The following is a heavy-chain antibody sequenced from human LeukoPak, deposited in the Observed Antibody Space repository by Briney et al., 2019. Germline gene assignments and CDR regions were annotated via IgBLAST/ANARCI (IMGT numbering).Heavy chain of an antibody. CDR3: ARGAGSVYYYIRPDHFDY. J-gene: IGHJ4*02. D-gene: IGHD3-22*01. CDR2: ISAYNGNT. Sequence: ASVKVSCKASGYTFTSYGISWVRQAPGQGLEWMGWISAYNGNTNYAQKLQGRVTMTTDTSTSTAYMELRSLRSDDTAVYYCARGAGSVYYYIRPDHFDYGGQETRVTVSS. CDR1: GYTFTSYG. V-gene: IGHV1-18*01.